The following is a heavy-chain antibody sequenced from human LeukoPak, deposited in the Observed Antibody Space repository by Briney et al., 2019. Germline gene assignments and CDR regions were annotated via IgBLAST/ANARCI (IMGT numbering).Heavy chain of an antibody. CDR2: ITSGGSTI. V-gene: IGHV3-48*03. CDR1: GFTFSSYE. Sequence: GGSLRLSCAASGFTFSSYEMNWVRQAPGKGLEWVSYITSGGSTIYYADSVKGRFTISRDNAKSSLYLQMNSLRPEDTAVYYCARLAVYGDYVFDYWGQGTLVTVSS. J-gene: IGHJ4*02. CDR3: ARLAVYGDYVFDY. D-gene: IGHD4-17*01.